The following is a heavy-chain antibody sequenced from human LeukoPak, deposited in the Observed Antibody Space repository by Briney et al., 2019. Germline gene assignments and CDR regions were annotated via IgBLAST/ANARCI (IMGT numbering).Heavy chain of an antibody. CDR1: GFTFSSYA. V-gene: IGHV3-23*01. CDR3: AKDVDNGDYVVY. CDR2: IGSSGDIT. Sequence: GGSLRLSCAASGFTFSSYAMHWVRQAPGKGLESVSSIGSSGDITYYADSVKGRFTISRDNSKNTLYLQMNSLRAEDTAVYYCAKDVDNGDYVVYWGQGTLVTVSS. J-gene: IGHJ4*02. D-gene: IGHD4-17*01.